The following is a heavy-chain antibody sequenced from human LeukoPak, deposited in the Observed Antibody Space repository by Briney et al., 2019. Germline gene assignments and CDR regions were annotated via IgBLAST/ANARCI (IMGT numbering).Heavy chain of an antibody. CDR1: GGSISSSSYY. CDR3: ARERLVGGFGPSSGSPYYYYGMDV. V-gene: IGHV4-39*02. J-gene: IGHJ6*02. Sequence: SETLSLTCTVSGGSISSSSYYWGWIRQPPGKGLEWIGSIYYSGSTYYNPSLKSRVTISVDTSKNQFSLKLSSVTAADTAVYYCARERLVGGFGPSSGSPYYYYGMDVWGQGTTVTVSS. CDR2: IYYSGST. D-gene: IGHD3-10*01.